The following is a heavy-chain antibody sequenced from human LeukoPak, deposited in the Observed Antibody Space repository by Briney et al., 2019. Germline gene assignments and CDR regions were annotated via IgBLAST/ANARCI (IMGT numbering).Heavy chain of an antibody. CDR3: ARGRGNYDSSGYYGTYYYYYYMDV. CDR2: INHSGST. J-gene: IGHJ6*03. Sequence: SETLPLTCAVYGGSFSGYYWSWIRQPPGKGLEWIGEINHSGSTNYSPSLKSRVTISVDTSKNQFSLKLSSVTAADTAVYYCARGRGNYDSSGYYGTYYYYYYMDVWGKGTTVTVSS. CDR1: GGSFSGYY. V-gene: IGHV4-34*01. D-gene: IGHD3-22*01.